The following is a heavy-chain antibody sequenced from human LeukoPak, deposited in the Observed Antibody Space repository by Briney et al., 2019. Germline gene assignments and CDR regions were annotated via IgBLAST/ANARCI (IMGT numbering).Heavy chain of an antibody. D-gene: IGHD3-16*01. CDR3: AKNARRLVNWFDP. V-gene: IGHV3-30-3*02. J-gene: IGHJ5*02. Sequence: PGGSLRLSCAASGFTFSSYAMHWVRQAPGKGLEWVAVISYDGSNKYYADSVKGRFTISRDNSKNTLYLQMNSLRAEDTAVYYCAKNARRLVNWFDPWGQGTLVTVSS. CDR2: ISYDGSNK. CDR1: GFTFSSYA.